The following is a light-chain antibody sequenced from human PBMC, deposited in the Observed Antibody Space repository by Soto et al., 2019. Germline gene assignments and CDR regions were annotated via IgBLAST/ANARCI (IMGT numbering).Light chain of an antibody. CDR1: HSVDSR. Sequence: ERRMRQAPSTLSMSPEDKTTLSCRASHSVDSRLAWYQQKPGQSPRLLIYDASTRATGLPARFSGSGSGTEFTLTISSLQSEDFAVYSTQHYTHSPLTFGGGTKV. CDR2: DAS. V-gene: IGKV3-15*01. CDR3: QHYTHSPLT. J-gene: IGKJ4*01.